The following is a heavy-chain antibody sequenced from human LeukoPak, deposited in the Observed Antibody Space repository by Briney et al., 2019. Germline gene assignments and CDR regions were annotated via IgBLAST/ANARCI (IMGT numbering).Heavy chain of an antibody. Sequence: SQTLSLTCTVSGGSISSGDYYWSWIRQPPGKGLEWIGYIYYSGSTYYNPSLKSRVTISVDTSKNQFSLKLSSVTAADTAVYYCAREVKYGSGSRLFDYWGQGTLVTVSS. CDR1: GGSISSGDYY. J-gene: IGHJ4*02. D-gene: IGHD3-10*01. V-gene: IGHV4-30-4*08. CDR2: IYYSGST. CDR3: AREVKYGSGSRLFDY.